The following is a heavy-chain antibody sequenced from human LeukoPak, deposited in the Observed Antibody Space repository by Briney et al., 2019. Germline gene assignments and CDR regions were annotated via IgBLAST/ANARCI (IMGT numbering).Heavy chain of an antibody. V-gene: IGHV4-59*08. CDR3: ARHEFRAYDSSGYYPWGAFDI. CDR2: IYHSGST. Sequence: KASETLSLTCTVSGGSITSYYWSWIRQPPGKGLEWIGYIYHSGSTNYNPSLKSRVTISVDTSKNQFFLKMSSVTAADTAVYYCARHEFRAYDSSGYYPWGAFDIWGQGTMVTVSS. D-gene: IGHD3-22*01. CDR1: GGSITSYY. J-gene: IGHJ3*02.